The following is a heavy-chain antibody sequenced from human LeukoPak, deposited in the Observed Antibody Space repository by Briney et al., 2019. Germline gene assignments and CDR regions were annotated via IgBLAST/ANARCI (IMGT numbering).Heavy chain of an antibody. Sequence: PGGSLRVSCAASGFSVSSTYMSWVRQAPGKRLEWVSVIYSGGSTHYADSLKGRFTVSRDNSKNTVYLQMDSLRAEDTAVYYCARALYNGHADVFDYWGQGTLVTVSS. CDR1: GFSVSSTY. CDR3: ARALYNGHADVFDY. D-gene: IGHD1-26*01. J-gene: IGHJ4*02. V-gene: IGHV3-66*01. CDR2: IYSGGST.